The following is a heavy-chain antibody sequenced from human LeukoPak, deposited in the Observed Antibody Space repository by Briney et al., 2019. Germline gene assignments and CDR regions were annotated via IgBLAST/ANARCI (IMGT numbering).Heavy chain of an antibody. J-gene: IGHJ3*02. CDR1: VFTFRRDA. CDR2: ISYDGSLM. CDR3: ARENYYDRIAYFCTLDI. D-gene: IGHD3-16*01. Sequence: GGALRLPCTASVFTFRRDAVQGVRQAPGKGREGVAVISYDGSLMFYEDSVKGRFTIPRDNSNNTVYLQMTRLRTEGTAVYYCARENYYDRIAYFCTLDIWGQGTMFTVSS. V-gene: IGHV3-30*04.